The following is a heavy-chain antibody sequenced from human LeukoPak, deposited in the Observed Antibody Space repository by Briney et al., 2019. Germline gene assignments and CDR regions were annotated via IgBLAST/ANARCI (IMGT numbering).Heavy chain of an antibody. V-gene: IGHV4-4*02. CDR3: ARDFTAAATSAFDI. CDR1: GGSISSGNW. D-gene: IGHD6-13*01. J-gene: IGHJ3*02. CDR2: IYQSGST. Sequence: SETLSLTCAVSGGSISSGNWWSWVRQPPGKGLECIGEIYQSGSTNYNPSLKSRVTISVDKSKNQFSLKLSSVTAADTAVYYCARDFTAAATSAFDIWGQGTMVTVSS.